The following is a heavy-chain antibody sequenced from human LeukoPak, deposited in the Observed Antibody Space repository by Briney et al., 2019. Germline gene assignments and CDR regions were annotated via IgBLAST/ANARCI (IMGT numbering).Heavy chain of an antibody. D-gene: IGHD3-3*01. J-gene: IGHJ6*02. V-gene: IGHV3-30-3*01. Sequence: SGGSLRLSCAASGFTFSSYAMHWVRQAPGKGLEWVAVISYDGSNKYYADSVKGRFTISRDNSKNTLYLQMNSLRAEDTAVYYCARDRRFLEWLPPWGEGKTMDVWGQGTTVTVSS. CDR2: ISYDGSNK. CDR1: GFTFSSYA. CDR3: ARDRRFLEWLPPWGEGKTMDV.